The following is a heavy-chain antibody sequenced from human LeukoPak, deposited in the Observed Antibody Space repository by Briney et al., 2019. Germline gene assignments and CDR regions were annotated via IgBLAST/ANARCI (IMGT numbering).Heavy chain of an antibody. Sequence: GGSLRLSCAASGFTVSSNYMSWVRQAPGKGLEWVSAISGSGGSTYYADSVKGRFTISRDNSKNTLYLQMNSLRAEDTAVYYCARGYYYDSSGSVAPFDYWGQGTLVTVSS. D-gene: IGHD3-22*01. J-gene: IGHJ4*02. V-gene: IGHV3-23*01. CDR3: ARGYYYDSSGSVAPFDY. CDR1: GFTVSSNY. CDR2: ISGSGGST.